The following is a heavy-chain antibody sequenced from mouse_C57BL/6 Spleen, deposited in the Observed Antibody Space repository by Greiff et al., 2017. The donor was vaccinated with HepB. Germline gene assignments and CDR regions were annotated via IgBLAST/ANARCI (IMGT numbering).Heavy chain of an antibody. CDR2: INPSSGYT. Sequence: VQLQQSGAELAKPGASVKLSCKASGYTFTSYWMHWVKQRPGQGLEWIGYINPSSGYTKYNQKFKDKATLTADKSSSTAYMQLSSLTYEDSAVYYCGYGSSPRYFDYWGQGTTLTVSS. CDR3: GYGSSPRYFDY. D-gene: IGHD1-1*01. J-gene: IGHJ2*01. CDR1: GYTFTSYW. V-gene: IGHV1-7*01.